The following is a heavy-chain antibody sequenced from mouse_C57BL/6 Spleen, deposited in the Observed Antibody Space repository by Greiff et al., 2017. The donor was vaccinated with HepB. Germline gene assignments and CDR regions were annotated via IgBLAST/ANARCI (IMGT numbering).Heavy chain of an antibody. D-gene: IGHD3-2*02. CDR2: INPGSGGT. CDR3: ARGGAAQVAGFAY. Sequence: VKLMESGAELVRPGTSVKVSCKASGYAFTNYLIEWVKQRPGQGLEWIGVINPGSGGTNYNEKFKGKATLTADKSSSTAYMQLSSLTSEDSAVYFCARGGAAQVAGFAYWGQGTLVTVSA. J-gene: IGHJ3*01. V-gene: IGHV1-54*01. CDR1: GYAFTNYL.